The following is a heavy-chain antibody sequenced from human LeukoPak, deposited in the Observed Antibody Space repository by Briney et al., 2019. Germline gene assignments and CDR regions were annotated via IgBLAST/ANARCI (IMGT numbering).Heavy chain of an antibody. CDR2: IYYSGST. CDR1: GDSSSNSIYY. J-gene: IGHJ4*02. D-gene: IGHD3-3*01. CDR3: ARPTLYYDFWSGYGDYFDY. Sequence: SETLSLTCAVSGDSSSNSIYYWGWIRQPPGKGLEWIGSIYYSGSTYYNPSLKSRVTISVDTSKNQFSLKLSSVTAADTAVYYCARPTLYYDFWSGYGDYFDYWGQGTLVTVSS. V-gene: IGHV4-39*01.